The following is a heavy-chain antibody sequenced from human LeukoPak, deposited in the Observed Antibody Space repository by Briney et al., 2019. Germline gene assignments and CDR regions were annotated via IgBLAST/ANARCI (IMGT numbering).Heavy chain of an antibody. D-gene: IGHD3-22*01. J-gene: IGHJ4*02. V-gene: IGHV3-74*01. CDR2: INSDGSST. CDR1: GFTFSSYW. Sequence: PGGSLRLSCAASGFTFSSYWMHWVRQAPGKGLVWASRINSDGSSTSYADSVKGRFTISRDNAKNTLYLQMNSLRAEDTALYYCARAYYDSSGYYQHAFDYWGQGTLVTVSS. CDR3: ARAYYDSSGYYQHAFDY.